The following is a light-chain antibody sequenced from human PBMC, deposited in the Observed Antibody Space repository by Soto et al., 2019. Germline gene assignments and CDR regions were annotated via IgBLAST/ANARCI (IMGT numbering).Light chain of an antibody. Sequence: DIQMTQSPSSLSASVGDRVTITCRASQSISSYLNWYQQKPGKAPKLLIYAASSLQSGVPSRFSGSGSATYFTLTISSLPPEDFATYYCQQSDSTPFTFGPGTKVDIK. CDR2: AAS. V-gene: IGKV1-39*01. CDR3: QQSDSTPFT. CDR1: QSISSY. J-gene: IGKJ3*01.